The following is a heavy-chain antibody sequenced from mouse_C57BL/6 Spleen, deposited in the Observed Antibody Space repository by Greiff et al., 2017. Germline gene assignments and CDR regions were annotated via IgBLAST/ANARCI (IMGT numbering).Heavy chain of an antibody. V-gene: IGHV1-15*01. J-gene: IGHJ2*01. CDR1: GYTFTDYE. CDR3: TRRGETWYYFDY. CDR2: IDPETGGT. D-gene: IGHD1-1*02. Sequence: QVQLQQSGAELVRPGASVTLSCKASGYTFTDYEMHWVKQTPVHGLEWIGAIDPETGGTAYNQKFKGKAILTADKSSSTAYMELRSLTSEDSAVYYCTRRGETWYYFDYWGQGTTLTVSS.